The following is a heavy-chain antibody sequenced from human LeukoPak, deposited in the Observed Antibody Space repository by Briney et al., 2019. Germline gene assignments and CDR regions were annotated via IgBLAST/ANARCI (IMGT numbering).Heavy chain of an antibody. CDR3: AKWGRRPRSTYYYDSSGYYYDY. J-gene: IGHJ4*02. Sequence: GGSLRLSCAASGFTFSSYAMSWVRQAPGKGLEWVSAISGSGGRTYYADSVKGRFTISRDNSKNTLYLQMNSLRAEDTAVYYCAKWGRRPRSTYYYDSSGYYYDYWGQGTLVTVSS. CDR2: ISGSGGRT. D-gene: IGHD3-22*01. CDR1: GFTFSSYA. V-gene: IGHV3-23*01.